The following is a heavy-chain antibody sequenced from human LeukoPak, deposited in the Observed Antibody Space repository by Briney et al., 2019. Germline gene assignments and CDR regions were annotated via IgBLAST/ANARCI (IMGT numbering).Heavy chain of an antibody. D-gene: IGHD1-26*01. CDR2: IYYSGNT. CDR3: ARSSEGYFGP. V-gene: IGHV4-59*01. Sequence: SETLSLTCTVSGGSISGYYWSWIRQPPGKGLEWIGEIYYSGNTKYYPSLQSRVTISVDTSNNQFSLRLNSLTTADTAVYYCARSSEGYFGPWGQGTLVTVPS. CDR1: GGSISGYY. J-gene: IGHJ5*02.